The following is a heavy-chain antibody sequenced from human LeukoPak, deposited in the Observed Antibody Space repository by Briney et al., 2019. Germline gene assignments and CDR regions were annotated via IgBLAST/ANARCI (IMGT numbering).Heavy chain of an antibody. CDR3: ARWAIAARRYDY. CDR1: GGTFSSYA. D-gene: IGHD6-6*01. CDR2: IIPIFGTA. V-gene: IGHV1-69*06. Sequence: ASVKVSCKASGGTFSSYAISWVRQAPGQGLEWMGGIIPIFGTANYAQKFQGRVTITADKSTSTAYMELSSLRSEDTAVYYCARWAIAARRYDYWGQGTLVTVSS. J-gene: IGHJ4*02.